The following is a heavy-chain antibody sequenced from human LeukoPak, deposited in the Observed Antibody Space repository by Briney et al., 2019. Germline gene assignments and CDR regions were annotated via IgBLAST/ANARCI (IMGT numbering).Heavy chain of an antibody. CDR2: MWSAGSIQ. Sequence: GGSLRLSCAASGFIFSSYGMHWVRQAPGKGLDWVAVMWSAGSIQYYADSVKGRFTISGDNSKSTLFLQMNSLRAEDTAVYYCARGNGYDLDFDYWGQGTLVTVSS. V-gene: IGHV3-33*01. CDR3: ARGNGYDLDFDY. CDR1: GFIFSSYG. D-gene: IGHD5-12*01. J-gene: IGHJ4*02.